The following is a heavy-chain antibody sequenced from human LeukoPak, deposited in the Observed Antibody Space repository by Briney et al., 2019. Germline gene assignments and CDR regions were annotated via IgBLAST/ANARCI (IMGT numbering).Heavy chain of an antibody. D-gene: IGHD2-2*01. V-gene: IGHV1-46*01. J-gene: IGHJ4*02. CDR1: GYTFTSYY. CDR2: INPSGGST. Sequence: GALVKVSCKASGYTFTSYYMHWVRQAPGQGLEWMGIINPSGGSTSYAQKFQGRVTMTRDTSTSTVYMELSSLRSEDTAVYYCARALHIVVVPAAIGLLDYRGQGTLVTVSS. CDR3: ARALHIVVVPAAIGLLDY.